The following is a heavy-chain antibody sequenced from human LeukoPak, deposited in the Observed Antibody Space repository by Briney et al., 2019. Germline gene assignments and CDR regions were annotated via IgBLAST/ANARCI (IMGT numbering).Heavy chain of an antibody. Sequence: PSETLSLTCTVSGGSISSYYWSWIRQPPGKGLEWIGYIYYSGSTNYNPSLKSRVTISVDTSKNQFSLKLSSVTAADTAVYYCARGIAVAGFYYHYGMDVWGQGTTVTVSS. D-gene: IGHD6-19*01. CDR3: ARGIAVAGFYYHYGMDV. J-gene: IGHJ6*02. V-gene: IGHV4-59*08. CDR1: GGSISSYY. CDR2: IYYSGST.